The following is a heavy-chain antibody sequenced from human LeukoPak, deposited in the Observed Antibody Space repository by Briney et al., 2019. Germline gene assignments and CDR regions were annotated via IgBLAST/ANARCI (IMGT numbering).Heavy chain of an antibody. J-gene: IGHJ3*01. Sequence: PGGSLRLSCAASGFTFSSYWMSWVRQAPGKGLECVANIKEDGSEAYYVDSVKGRFSISRDNAKNSLYLQMNSLRAEDTAVYYCARDWLAGNPYHAFDLWGKGTMVTVSS. CDR1: GFTFSSYW. V-gene: IGHV3-7*01. D-gene: IGHD3-22*01. CDR2: IKEDGSEA. CDR3: ARDWLAGNPYHAFDL.